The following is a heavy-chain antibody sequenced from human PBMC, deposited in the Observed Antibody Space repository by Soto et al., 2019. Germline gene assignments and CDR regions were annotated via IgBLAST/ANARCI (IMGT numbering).Heavy chain of an antibody. CDR3: AKDTYGYYYYGMDV. J-gene: IGHJ6*02. CDR2: ISGSGGST. D-gene: IGHD3-10*01. Sequence: GGSLRLSCAASGFTFSSYAMSWVRQAPGKGLEWVSAISGSGGSTYYADSVKGRFTISRDNSKNTLYLQMNSLRAEDTAVYYCAKDTYGYYYYGMDVWGQGTTVTVS. CDR1: GFTFSSYA. V-gene: IGHV3-23*01.